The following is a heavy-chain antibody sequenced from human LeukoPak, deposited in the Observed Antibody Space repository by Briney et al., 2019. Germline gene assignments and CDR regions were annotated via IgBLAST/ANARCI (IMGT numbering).Heavy chain of an antibody. V-gene: IGHV1-18*01. J-gene: IGHJ5*02. D-gene: IGHD4-17*01. CDR1: GYTFTSYG. Sequence: ASVKVSCKASGYTFTSYGISWVRQAPGQGLEWMGWISAYNGNTNYAQKLQGRVTMTTDTSTSTAYMELRSLRSDDTAVYYCARVRAGAYGDYGTANWFDPWGQGTLVTVSS. CDR3: ARVRAGAYGDYGTANWFDP. CDR2: ISAYNGNT.